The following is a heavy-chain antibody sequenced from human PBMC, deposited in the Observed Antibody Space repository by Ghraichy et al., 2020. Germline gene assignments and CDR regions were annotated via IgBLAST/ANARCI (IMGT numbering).Heavy chain of an antibody. D-gene: IGHD7-27*01. Sequence: GESLNISCAASGFTFSSYALSWVRQAPGKGLEWVSAISGSGGSTYYIDSVKGRFTISRDNSKNTLYLQMNSLRAEDTAIYYCAKLGTGAVGDFDYWGQGTLVTVSS. V-gene: IGHV3-23*01. J-gene: IGHJ4*02. CDR1: GFTFSSYA. CDR2: ISGSGGST. CDR3: AKLGTGAVGDFDY.